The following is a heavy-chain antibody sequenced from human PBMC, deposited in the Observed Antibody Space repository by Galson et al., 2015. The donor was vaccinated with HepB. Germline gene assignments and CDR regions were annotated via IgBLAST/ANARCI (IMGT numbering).Heavy chain of an antibody. Sequence: SLRLSCAASGFTFSSYAMSWVRQAPGKGLVWVSAISGSGGSPYYADSVKGRFTISRDNSKDTLYLQMNSLRAEDTAVYYCAKVLGMATILFHFDSWGQGTLVTVSS. J-gene: IGHJ4*02. D-gene: IGHD5-24*01. CDR1: GFTFSSYA. CDR2: ISGSGGSP. V-gene: IGHV3-23*01. CDR3: AKVLGMATILFHFDS.